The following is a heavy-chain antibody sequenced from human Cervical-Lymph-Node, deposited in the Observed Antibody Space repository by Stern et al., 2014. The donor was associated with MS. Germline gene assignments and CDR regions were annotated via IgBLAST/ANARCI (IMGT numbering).Heavy chain of an antibody. Sequence: VQLVQSGAEVKKPGESLRISCKASGFDFTTHWIGWVRQVSGKGLEWMGLVYPGDSDTRYGPSFQGQVTISADKSISTAYLQWRSLEASDTATYYCARPAAVSTAFYYYHGFDVWGQGTTVTVS. CDR1: GFDFTTHW. CDR3: ARPAAVSTAFYYYHGFDV. D-gene: IGHD4-17*01. V-gene: IGHV5-51*03. J-gene: IGHJ6*02. CDR2: VYPGDSDT.